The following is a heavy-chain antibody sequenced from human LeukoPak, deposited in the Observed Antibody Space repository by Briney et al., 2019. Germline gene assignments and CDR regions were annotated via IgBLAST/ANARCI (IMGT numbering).Heavy chain of an antibody. CDR2: INHSGST. CDR3: ASDYSSYVFDY. CDR1: GGSFSGYY. V-gene: IGHV4-34*01. Sequence: PSETLSLTCAVYGGSFSGYYWSWIRQPPGKGLEWIGEINHSGSTNYNPSLKSRVTISVDTSKNQFSLKLSSVTAADTAVYYCASDYSSYVFDYWGQGTLVTVSS. D-gene: IGHD4-11*01. J-gene: IGHJ4*02.